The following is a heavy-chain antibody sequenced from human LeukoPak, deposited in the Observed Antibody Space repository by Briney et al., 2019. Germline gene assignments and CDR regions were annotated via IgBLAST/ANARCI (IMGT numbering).Heavy chain of an antibody. CDR1: GYTFTVYY. V-gene: IGHV1-2*02. CDR2: INPNSGGT. CDR3: ARGRAIFGVVTIPSDY. D-gene: IGHD3-3*01. J-gene: IGHJ4*02. Sequence: ASVTVSFTASGYTFTVYYMHWVRQAPGQGLEWMGWINPNSGGTNYAQKFQGRVTMTRDTSISTAYMELSRLRSDDTAVYYCARGRAIFGVVTIPSDYWGQGTLVTVSS.